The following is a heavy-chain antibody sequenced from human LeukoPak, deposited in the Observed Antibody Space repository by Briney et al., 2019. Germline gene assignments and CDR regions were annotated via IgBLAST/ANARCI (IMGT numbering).Heavy chain of an antibody. V-gene: IGHV3-53*01. D-gene: IGHD1-26*01. CDR2: IYSGGST. CDR1: GFTVRGNY. Sequence: GGPLRLSCAASGFTVRGNYMSWVRQPPGKGLEWVSIIYSGGSTYYADSVKGRFTISRDNSRNTLYLQMNSLSPEDTAVYYCATTRGSSFDYWGQGTLVTVSS. J-gene: IGHJ4*02. CDR3: ATTRGSSFDY.